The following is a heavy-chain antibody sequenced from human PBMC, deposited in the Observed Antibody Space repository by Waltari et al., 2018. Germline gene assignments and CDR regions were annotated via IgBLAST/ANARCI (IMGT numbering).Heavy chain of an antibody. CDR3: AKSLIAARSGWRY. CDR2: LSGSGAST. D-gene: IGHD6-6*01. CDR1: GFTFSSYA. Sequence: EVQLLESGGGLVQPGGSLRLSCAASGFTFSSYAMSWVRQAPGKGLEWVSALSGSGASTYYADSVKGRFTISRENAKNTLYLQMNSLRAEDTAVYYCAKSLIAARSGWRYWGQGTLVTVSS. J-gene: IGHJ4*02. V-gene: IGHV3-23*01.